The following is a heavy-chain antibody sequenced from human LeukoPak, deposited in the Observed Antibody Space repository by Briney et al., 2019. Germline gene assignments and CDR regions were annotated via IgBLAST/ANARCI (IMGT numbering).Heavy chain of an antibody. CDR1: GFNFDDYT. Sequence: GSLRLSCAASGFNFDDYTMHWVRQAPGKGLEWVSLITWDSANTYYADSVKGRFTISRDNSKNSLFLQMNSLRTEDTAVYYCAKDIRTTITTSGFESWGQGTPVTVSS. J-gene: IGHJ4*02. D-gene: IGHD4-11*01. CDR3: AKDIRTTITTSGFES. V-gene: IGHV3-43*01. CDR2: ITWDSANT.